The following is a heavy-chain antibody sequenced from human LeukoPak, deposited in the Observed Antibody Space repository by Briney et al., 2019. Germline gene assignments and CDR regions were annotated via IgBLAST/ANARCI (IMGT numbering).Heavy chain of an antibody. J-gene: IGHJ4*02. V-gene: IGHV4-4*02. Sequence: PSGTLSLTCAVSGGSISSSNWWSWVRQPPGKGLEWIGEIYHSGSTNYNPSLKSRVTISVDKSKNQFSLKLSSVTAADTAVYYCARLDYYGSGSYGLSFDYWGQGTLVTVSS. CDR1: GGSISSSNW. CDR3: ARLDYYGSGSYGLSFDY. D-gene: IGHD3-10*01. CDR2: IYHSGST.